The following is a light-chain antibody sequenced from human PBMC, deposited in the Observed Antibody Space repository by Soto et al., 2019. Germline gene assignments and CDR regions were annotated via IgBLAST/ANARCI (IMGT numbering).Light chain of an antibody. V-gene: IGLV2-14*01. CDR2: EVR. CDR1: SSYVGGHNY. CDR3: SSYTTTSTLRV. J-gene: IGLJ3*02. Sequence: QSVLTQPASVSGSPGPSITISCTGTSSYVGGHNYVSWYQQHPGKAPKLLIYEVRVRPSGVSIRFSGSKSANTASLTISGLQAEDEADYYCSSYTTTSTLRVFGGGTKVTVL.